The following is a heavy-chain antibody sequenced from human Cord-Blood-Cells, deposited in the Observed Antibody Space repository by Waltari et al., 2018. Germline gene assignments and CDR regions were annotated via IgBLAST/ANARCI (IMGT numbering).Heavy chain of an antibody. J-gene: IGHJ4*02. V-gene: IGHV3-53*01. CDR1: GFAVSINY. CDR2: IYSGGST. CDR3: ACSSSWYRGPFDY. D-gene: IGHD6-13*01. Sequence: EVQRVESGGGLIEPGGSLRRSCAASGFAVSINYMGWVRQAPGKGLEWVSVIYSGGSTYYADSVKGRFTISRDNSKNTLYLQMNSLRAEDTAVYYCACSSSWYRGPFDYWGQGTLVTVSS.